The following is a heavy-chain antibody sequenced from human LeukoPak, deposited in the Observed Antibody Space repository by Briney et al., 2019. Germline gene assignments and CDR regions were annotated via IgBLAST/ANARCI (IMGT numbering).Heavy chain of an antibody. D-gene: IGHD5-12*01. V-gene: IGHV3-23*01. CDR3: AKDRVEYSSYERYFDY. CDR2: ISGSGGST. Sequence: GGSLRLSCAASGFTFSSYAMSWVRQAPGKGLEWVSAISGSGGSTYYADSVKGRFTISRDNSKNTLYLQMNSLRAEDTAVYYCAKDRVEYSSYERYFDYWGQGTLVTVSS. CDR1: GFTFSSYA. J-gene: IGHJ4*02.